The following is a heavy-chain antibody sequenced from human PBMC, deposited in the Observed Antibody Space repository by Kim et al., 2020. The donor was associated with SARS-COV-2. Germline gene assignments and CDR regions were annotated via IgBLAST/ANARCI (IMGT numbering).Heavy chain of an antibody. J-gene: IGHJ4*02. CDR2: INPSGGST. CDR1: GYTFTSYY. D-gene: IGHD2-15*01. CDR3: ARGWDIVVVVAAPRGSGIDY. V-gene: IGHV1-46*01. Sequence: ASVKVSCKASGYTFTSYYMHWVRQAPGQGLEWMGIINPSGGSTSYAQKFQGRVTMTRDTSTSTVYMELSSLRSEDTAVYYCARGWDIVVVVAAPRGSGIDYWGQGTLVTVSS.